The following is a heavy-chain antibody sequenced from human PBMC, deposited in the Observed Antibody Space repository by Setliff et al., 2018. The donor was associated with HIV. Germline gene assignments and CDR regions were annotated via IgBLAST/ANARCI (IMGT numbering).Heavy chain of an antibody. CDR3: ARDGLGRPTYSSSWRNWFDP. CDR1: GGTFGSYA. D-gene: IGHD6-13*01. V-gene: IGHV1-69*05. CDR2: IIPIFGTT. J-gene: IGHJ5*02. Sequence: SVKVSCKASGGTFGSYAISWVRQAPGQGLEWMGGIIPIFGTTNYAQKFQGRVTMTRNTSISTAYMELSSLRSEDTAVYYCARDGLGRPTYSSSWRNWFDPWGQGTLVTVSS.